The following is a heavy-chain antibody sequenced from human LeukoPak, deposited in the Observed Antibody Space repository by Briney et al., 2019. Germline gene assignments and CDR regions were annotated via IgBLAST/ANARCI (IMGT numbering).Heavy chain of an antibody. Sequence: GGSLRLSCAASGFTFNNAWMSWVRQAPGKGLEWVGRIKNKADGGTTDYGTHVKGRFTISRDDSKSTLYLQMNSLKIEDTAVYYCTPEGLRGATSSDFGDWGQGTLVTVSS. CDR3: TPEGLRGATSSDFGD. J-gene: IGHJ4*02. CDR2: IKNKADGGTT. CDR1: GFTFNNAW. V-gene: IGHV3-15*01. D-gene: IGHD1-26*01.